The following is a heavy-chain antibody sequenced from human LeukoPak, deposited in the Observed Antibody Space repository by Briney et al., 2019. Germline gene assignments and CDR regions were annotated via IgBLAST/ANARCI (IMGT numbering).Heavy chain of an antibody. Sequence: ASVKVSCKASGYTFTIYGISWVRQAPGQGLEWVGWISPYTGNRNYAQKLQGRVTMTTDTSTSTAYMELRSLRSDDTAVYYCARDGHRMYYYGSSDYRFDYWGQGTLVTVSS. V-gene: IGHV1-18*01. CDR3: ARDGHRMYYYGSSDYRFDY. J-gene: IGHJ4*02. CDR2: ISPYTGNR. CDR1: GYTFTIYG. D-gene: IGHD3-22*01.